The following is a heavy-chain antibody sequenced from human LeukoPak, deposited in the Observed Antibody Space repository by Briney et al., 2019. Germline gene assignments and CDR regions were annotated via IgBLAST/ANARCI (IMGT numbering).Heavy chain of an antibody. CDR3: ARLTSGYSGYDQPRKGHAFDI. D-gene: IGHD5-12*01. CDR1: GGSISSYY. J-gene: IGHJ3*02. V-gene: IGHV4-59*08. CDR2: IYYSGST. Sequence: SETLSLTCTVSGGSISSYYWSWIRQPPGKGLEWIGYIYYSGSTNYNPSLKSRVTISVDTSKNQFSLKLSSVTAADTAVYYCARLTSGYSGYDQPRKGHAFDIWGQGTMVTVSS.